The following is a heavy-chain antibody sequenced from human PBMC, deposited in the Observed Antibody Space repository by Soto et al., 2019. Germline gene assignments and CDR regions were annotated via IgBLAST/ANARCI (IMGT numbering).Heavy chain of an antibody. J-gene: IGHJ4*02. CDR3: AGWTGDLDY. V-gene: IGHV4-59*01. CDR2: IYYSGST. CDR1: GGSISSYY. D-gene: IGHD7-27*01. Sequence: QVQLQESGPGLVKPSETLSLTCTVSGGSISSYYWSWIRQPPGKGLEWIGYIYYSGSTNYNPSLKSRVTISVDTSKNQFSLKLSSVTAADTAVYYCAGWTGDLDYWGQGTLVTVSS.